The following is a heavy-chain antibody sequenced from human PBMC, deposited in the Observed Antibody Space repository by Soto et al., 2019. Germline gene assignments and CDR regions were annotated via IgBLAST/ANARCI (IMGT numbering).Heavy chain of an antibody. J-gene: IGHJ6*02. CDR3: ARSAVEVATKTTFWGYYYYYGMDV. V-gene: IGHV5-51*01. CDR2: IYPGDSDT. Sequence: GVSLKISCKGSGYSFTSYWIGWVRQMPGKGLEWMGIIYPGDSDTRYSPSFQGQVTISADKSISTAYLQWSSLKASDTAMYYCARSAVEVATKTTFWGYYYYYGMDVWGQGTTVTVSS. CDR1: GYSFTSYW. D-gene: IGHD5-12*01.